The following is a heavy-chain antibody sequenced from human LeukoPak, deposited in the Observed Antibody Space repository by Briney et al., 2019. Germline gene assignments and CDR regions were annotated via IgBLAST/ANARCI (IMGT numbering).Heavy chain of an antibody. J-gene: IGHJ4*02. Sequence: GGSLRLSCAASGFTFSSYEMNWVRQAPGKGLELVSYISSSGSTTYYADSVKGRFTISRDNAKNSLYLQMNSLRAEDTAVYYCARDLSSGWYLSSASYYFDYWGQGTLVTVSS. CDR1: GFTFSSYE. CDR3: ARDLSSGWYLSSASYYFDY. CDR2: ISSSGSTT. V-gene: IGHV3-48*03. D-gene: IGHD6-19*01.